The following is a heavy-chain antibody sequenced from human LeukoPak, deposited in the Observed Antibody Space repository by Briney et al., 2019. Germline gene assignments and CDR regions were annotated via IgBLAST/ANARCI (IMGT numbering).Heavy chain of an antibody. V-gene: IGHV4-61*05. J-gene: IGHJ4*02. CDR2: IYYSGST. D-gene: IGHD3-9*01. CDR1: GGSISSSSYY. Sequence: SETLSLTCTVSGGSISSSSYYWGWIRQPPGKGLEWIGYIYYSGSTNYNPSLKSRVTISVKTSKNQFSLKLRSVTAADTAVYYCARVTGYTIEDYFDYWGQGILVTVSS. CDR3: ARVTGYTIEDYFDY.